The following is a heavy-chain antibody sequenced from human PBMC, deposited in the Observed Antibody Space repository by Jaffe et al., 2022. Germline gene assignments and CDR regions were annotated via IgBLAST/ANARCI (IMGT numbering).Heavy chain of an antibody. CDR3: ARGKSWFGAGKYYFDY. CDR1: GFTFSSYE. CDR2: ISSSGSTI. Sequence: EVQLVESGGGLVQPGGSLRLSCAASGFTFSSYEMNWVRQAPGKGLEWVSYISSSGSTIYYADSVKGRFTISRDNAKNSLYLQMNSLRAEDTAVYYCARGKSWFGAGKYYFDYWGQGTLVTVSS. D-gene: IGHD3-10*01. J-gene: IGHJ4*02. V-gene: IGHV3-48*03.